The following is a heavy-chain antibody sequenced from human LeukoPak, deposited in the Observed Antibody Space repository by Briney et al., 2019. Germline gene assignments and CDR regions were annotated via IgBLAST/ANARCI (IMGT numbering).Heavy chain of an antibody. Sequence: PSGTLSLTCAVSGGSISSTNWWSWVRQPPGKGLEWIGEIYHSGSTNYNPSLRSRVTISVDKSKNQFSLKLSSVTAADTAVYYCARDRGIGRYDAFDIWGQGTMVTVSS. J-gene: IGHJ3*02. CDR2: IYHSGST. D-gene: IGHD1-26*01. CDR3: ARDRGIGRYDAFDI. CDR1: GGSISSTNW. V-gene: IGHV4-4*02.